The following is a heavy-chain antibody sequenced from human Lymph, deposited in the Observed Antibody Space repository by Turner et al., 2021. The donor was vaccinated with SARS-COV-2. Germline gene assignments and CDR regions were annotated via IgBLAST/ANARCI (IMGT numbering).Heavy chain of an antibody. D-gene: IGHD3-3*01. CDR3: ARREWGGSLGHIDY. CDR1: GYSFTTYW. J-gene: IGHJ4*02. Sequence: EVQLVQAGSEVKKPGESRKISCKGSGYSFTTYWIGWVRQMPGKGLEWMGIISPCDSDTRYSPSFHGKATISADKSISTDYLQWSSLKSSDTAMYYCARREWGGSLGHIDYWGQGTLVTVSS. V-gene: IGHV5-51*01. CDR2: ISPCDSDT.